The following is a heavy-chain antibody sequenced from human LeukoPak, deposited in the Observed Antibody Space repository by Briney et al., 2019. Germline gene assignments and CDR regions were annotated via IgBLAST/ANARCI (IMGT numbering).Heavy chain of an antibody. CDR1: GYTFTSYG. V-gene: IGHV1-18*01. Sequence: ASVKVSCKASGYTFTSYGISWVRQAPGQGLEWMGWISAYNGNTNYAQKLQGRVTMTTDTSTSTAYMELRSLRSDDTAVYYCARSTSPYSSSPGLEYYFDYWGQGTLVTVSS. CDR2: ISAYNGNT. CDR3: ARSTSPYSSSPGLEYYFDY. D-gene: IGHD6-6*01. J-gene: IGHJ4*02.